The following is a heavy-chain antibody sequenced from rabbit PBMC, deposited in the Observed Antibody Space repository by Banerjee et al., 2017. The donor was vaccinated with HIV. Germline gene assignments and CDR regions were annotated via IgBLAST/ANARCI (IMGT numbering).Heavy chain of an antibody. CDR1: GFSFSSGYD. Sequence: QQQLEESGGGLVKPGGTLTLTCTASGFSFSSGYDMCWVRQAPGKGLELIACIYTDNSDTYYASWAKGRFTISKTSSTTVTLQMTSLTAADTATYFCARRATYIGYGYAALNLWGQGTLVTV. D-gene: IGHD6-1*01. CDR3: ARRATYIGYGYAALNL. CDR2: IYTDNSDT. J-gene: IGHJ4*01. V-gene: IGHV1S45*01.